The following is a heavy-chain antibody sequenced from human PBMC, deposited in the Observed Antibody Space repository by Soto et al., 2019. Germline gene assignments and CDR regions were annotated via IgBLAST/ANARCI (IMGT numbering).Heavy chain of an antibody. V-gene: IGHV4-59*08. CDR2: IYDSGST. D-gene: IGHD6-13*01. CDR3: PRQLIY. Sequence: PSETLSLTCTVSGGPLSSSYWSWIRQPPGKGLEWIGYIYDSGSTYYNSSLKSRVTMSVDTSKNQFSLKLNSVTAADTAVYYCPRQLIYWGQGTPVTVSS. CDR1: GGPLSSSY. J-gene: IGHJ4*02.